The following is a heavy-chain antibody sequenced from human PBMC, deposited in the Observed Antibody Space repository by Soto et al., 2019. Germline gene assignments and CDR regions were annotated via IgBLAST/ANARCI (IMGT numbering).Heavy chain of an antibody. J-gene: IGHJ4*02. CDR2: INPSDGST. CDR3: VRDRFGYGDSGD. V-gene: IGHV1-46*01. CDR1: GYTFTTYY. Sequence: QVFLVQSGAEVKKPGASVKVSCKTSGYTFTTYYMHWVRQAPGQGLEWMGVINPSDGSTYSAQKFQGRVTMTRATSTSTVYLELSSLRAEDSAMYYCVRDRFGYGDSGDWGQGTLVTVSS. D-gene: IGHD4-17*01.